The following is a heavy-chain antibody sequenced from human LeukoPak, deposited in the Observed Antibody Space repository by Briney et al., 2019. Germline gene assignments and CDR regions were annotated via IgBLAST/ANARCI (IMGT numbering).Heavy chain of an antibody. CDR1: GGSFSGYY. CDR3: ASGYCSGGSCYLIY. Sequence: SETLSLTCAVYGGSFSGYYWSWIRQPPGKGLEWIGEINHSGSTNYNPSLKSRVTISVDTSKNQFSLKLSSVTAADTAVYYCASGYCSGGSCYLIYWGQGTLVTVSS. J-gene: IGHJ4*02. D-gene: IGHD2-15*01. V-gene: IGHV4-34*01. CDR2: INHSGST.